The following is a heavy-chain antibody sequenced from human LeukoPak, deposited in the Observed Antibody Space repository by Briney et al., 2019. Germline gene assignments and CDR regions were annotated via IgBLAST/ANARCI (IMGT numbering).Heavy chain of an antibody. D-gene: IGHD3-22*01. V-gene: IGHV1-69*13. CDR2: IIPIFGTA. CDR3: ARSPYPYSDSSGYYYYFDY. CDR1: GGTSSSYA. J-gene: IGHJ4*02. Sequence: SVKVSCKASGGTSSSYAISWVRQAPGQGLEWMGGIIPIFGTANYAQKFQGRVTITADESTSTAYMELSSLRSEDTAVYYCARSPYPYSDSSGYYYYFDYWGQGTLVTVSS.